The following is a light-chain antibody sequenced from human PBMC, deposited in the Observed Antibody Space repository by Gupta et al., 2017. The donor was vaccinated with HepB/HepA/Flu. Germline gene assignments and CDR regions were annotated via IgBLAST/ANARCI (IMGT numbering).Light chain of an antibody. CDR1: SSHIGATYD. Sequence: QSVLTQQPSVFGAPGPRVPISCAWCSSHIGATYDVHWNQQLPGTAPKLLIYGNSNRPSGVPDRFSASKSGTSASLAITGLQTEDEADYFCQSYDSSLSGPVFGGGTKLTVL. J-gene: IGLJ2*01. CDR3: QSYDSSLSGPV. V-gene: IGLV1-40*01. CDR2: GNS.